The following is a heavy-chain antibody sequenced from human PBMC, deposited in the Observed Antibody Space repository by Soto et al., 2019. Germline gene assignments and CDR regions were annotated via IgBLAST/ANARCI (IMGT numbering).Heavy chain of an antibody. CDR2: IKQDGSEK. V-gene: IGHV3-7*01. J-gene: IGHJ4*02. D-gene: IGHD6-13*01. CDR1: GFTFSSYW. Sequence: GGSLRLSCAASGFTFSSYWMSWVRQAPGKGLEWVANIKQDGSEKYYVDSVKGRFTISRDNAKNSLYLQMNSLRAEDPAVYYCARRGRVIAAAGTGGYYFDYWGQGTLVTVSS. CDR3: ARRGRVIAAAGTGGYYFDY.